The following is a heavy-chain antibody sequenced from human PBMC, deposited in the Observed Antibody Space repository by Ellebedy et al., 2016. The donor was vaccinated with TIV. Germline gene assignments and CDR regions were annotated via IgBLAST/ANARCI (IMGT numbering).Heavy chain of an antibody. CDR3: ARGYCSGGSCYYGMDV. J-gene: IGHJ6*02. V-gene: IGHV3-66*01. CDR1: GFSVSSND. D-gene: IGHD2-15*01. Sequence: GESLKISXAASGFSVSSNDMSWVRQAPGKGLEWVSVISSGGSTFYADSVKVRFTISRDNSKNTLNLQMNSLRVEDTAVYYCARGYCSGGSCYYGMDVWGQGTTVTVSS. CDR2: ISSGGST.